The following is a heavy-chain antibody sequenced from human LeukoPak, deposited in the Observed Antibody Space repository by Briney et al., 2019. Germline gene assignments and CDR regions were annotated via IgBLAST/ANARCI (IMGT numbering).Heavy chain of an antibody. J-gene: IGHJ4*02. V-gene: IGHV3-7*01. Sequence: GGSLRLSCAASGFTFSSFWMTWVRQAPGKGLEWVANIKQDGSEEHYVDSVKGRFIISRDNAKNSLYLQMNSLRAEDTAVYYCARDRGSGSYYSQDWGQGTLVTVSS. CDR2: IKQDGSEE. CDR1: GFTFSSFW. D-gene: IGHD3-10*01. CDR3: ARDRGSGSYYSQD.